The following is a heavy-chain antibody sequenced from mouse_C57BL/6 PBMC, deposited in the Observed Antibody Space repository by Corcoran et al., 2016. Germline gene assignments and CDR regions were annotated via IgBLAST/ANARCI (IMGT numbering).Heavy chain of an antibody. J-gene: IGHJ4*01. D-gene: IGHD1-1*01. CDR3: APLYYYGSPWAMDY. CDR1: GYTFTDYY. V-gene: IGHV1-26*01. CDR2: INPNNGGT. Sequence: EVQLQQSGPELVKPGASVKISCKASGYTFTDYYMNWVKQSHGKSLEWIGDINPNNGGTSYNQKFKGKATLTVDKSSSTAYMELRSLTSEDSAVYYCAPLYYYGSPWAMDYWGQGTSVTVSS.